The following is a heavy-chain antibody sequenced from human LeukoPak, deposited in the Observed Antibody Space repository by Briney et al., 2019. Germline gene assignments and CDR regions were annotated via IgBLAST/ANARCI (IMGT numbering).Heavy chain of an antibody. D-gene: IGHD3-22*01. CDR1: GFTFSSYA. CDR3: AKGGKYYYDSSGYYFPGPGYY. Sequence: GGSLRLSCAASGFTFSSYAMSWVRQAPGKGLECVSAISGSGGSTYYADSVKGRFTISRDNSKNTLYLQMNSLRAEDTAVYYCAKGGKYYYDSSGYYFPGPGYYWGQGTLVTVSS. V-gene: IGHV3-23*01. CDR2: ISGSGGST. J-gene: IGHJ4*02.